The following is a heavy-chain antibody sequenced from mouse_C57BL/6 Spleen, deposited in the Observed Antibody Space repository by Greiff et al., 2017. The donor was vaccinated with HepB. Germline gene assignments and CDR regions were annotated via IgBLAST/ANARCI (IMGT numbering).Heavy chain of an antibody. J-gene: IGHJ4*01. CDR1: GFTFSSYA. D-gene: IGHD2-4*01. CDR3: ARSMITTGYYYAMDY. Sequence: EVKLMESGGGLVKPGGSLKLSCAASGFTFSSYAMSWVRQTPEKRLEWVATISDGGSYTYYPDNVKGRFTISRDNAKNNLYLQMSHLKSEDTALYYCARSMITTGYYYAMDYWGQVASVTVSS. CDR2: ISDGGSYT. V-gene: IGHV5-4*03.